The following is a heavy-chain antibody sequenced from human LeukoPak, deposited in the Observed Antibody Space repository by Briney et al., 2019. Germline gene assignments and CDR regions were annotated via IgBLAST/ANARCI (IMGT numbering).Heavy chain of an antibody. D-gene: IGHD2-2*01. V-gene: IGHV3-23*01. CDR1: GFTFGSYG. Sequence: GGSLRLSCAASGFTFGSYGMSWVRQAPGKGLEWVSGIIGGAGSTYYADSVKGRFTISGDNSKNTLFLQMNSLRAEDTAVYYCAHGAMYQLDYWGQGTLVTVSS. CDR2: IIGGAGST. J-gene: IGHJ4*02. CDR3: AHGAMYQLDY.